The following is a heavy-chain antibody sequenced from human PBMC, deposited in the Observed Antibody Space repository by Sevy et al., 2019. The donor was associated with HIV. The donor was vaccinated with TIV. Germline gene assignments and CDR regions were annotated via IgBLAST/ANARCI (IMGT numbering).Heavy chain of an antibody. CDR3: VRHPGVATLYFDY. V-gene: IGHV5-51*01. J-gene: IGHJ4*02. CDR2: IYPGDSDT. CDR1: GYTFTNYW. D-gene: IGHD5-12*01. Sequence: GESLKISCKGSGYTFTNYWIGWVRQMPGKGLEWMGIIYPGDSDTSYNPSFQGQVTISADKSISTAYLQWSSLKASDTSIYYCVRHPGVATLYFDYWGQGILVTVSS.